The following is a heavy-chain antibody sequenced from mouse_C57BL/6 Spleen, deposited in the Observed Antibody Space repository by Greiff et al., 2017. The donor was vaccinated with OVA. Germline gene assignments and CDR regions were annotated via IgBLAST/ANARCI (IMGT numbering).Heavy chain of an antibody. CDR2: IHPNSGST. Sequence: QVQLQQPGAELVKPGASVKLSCKASGYTFTSYWMHWVKQRPGQGLEWIGMIHPNSGSTNYNEKFKSKATLTVDKSSSTAYMQLSSLTSEDSAVYYCASADYYSNLYAMDYWGQGTSVTVSS. J-gene: IGHJ4*01. CDR3: ASADYYSNLYAMDY. V-gene: IGHV1-64*01. D-gene: IGHD2-5*01. CDR1: GYTFTSYW.